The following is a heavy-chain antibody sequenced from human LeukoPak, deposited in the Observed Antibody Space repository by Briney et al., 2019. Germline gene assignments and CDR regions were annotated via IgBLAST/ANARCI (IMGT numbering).Heavy chain of an antibody. Sequence: ASMKVSCKASGYTFTGYYMHWVRQAPGQGLEWMGWINPNSGGTNYEQKFQGRVTMTRDTSISTAYMELSRLRSDDTAVYYCAREDSYYYDSSGYYPFDYWGQGTLVTVSS. D-gene: IGHD3-22*01. CDR2: INPNSGGT. V-gene: IGHV1-2*02. CDR3: AREDSYYYDSSGYYPFDY. J-gene: IGHJ4*02. CDR1: GYTFTGYY.